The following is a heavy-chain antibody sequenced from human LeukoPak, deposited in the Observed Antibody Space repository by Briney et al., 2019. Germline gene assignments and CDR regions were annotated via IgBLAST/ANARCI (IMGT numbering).Heavy chain of an antibody. CDR2: INPNSGGT. CDR3: ARYGFGELSSYGMDV. CDR1: GYTFTGYY. Sequence: ASVKGSCKASGYTFTGYYMHWVRQAPGQGLEWMGWINPNSGGTNYAQKFQGWVTMTRDTSISTAYMELSRLRSDDTAVYYCARYGFGELSSYGMDVWGKGTTVTVSS. J-gene: IGHJ6*04. V-gene: IGHV1-2*04. D-gene: IGHD3-10*01.